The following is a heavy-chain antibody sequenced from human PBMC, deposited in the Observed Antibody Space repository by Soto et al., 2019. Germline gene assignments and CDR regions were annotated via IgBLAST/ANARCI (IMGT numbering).Heavy chain of an antibody. D-gene: IGHD6-13*01. Sequence: QVQLQQWGAGLLKPSETLSLTCAVYGGSFSGYYWSWIRQPPWKGLEWIGKINHSGSTNYNPSLRSRVPISVGTSKKQFSVTLSSLTAAGTAVYYWARGSRTYIAAAGTRLDPLGQGTMVTVSS. CDR3: ARGSRTYIAAAGTRLDP. CDR2: INHSGST. V-gene: IGHV4-34*01. CDR1: GGSFSGYY. J-gene: IGHJ5*02.